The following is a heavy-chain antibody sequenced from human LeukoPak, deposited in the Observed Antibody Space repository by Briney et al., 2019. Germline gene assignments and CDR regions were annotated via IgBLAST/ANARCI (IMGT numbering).Heavy chain of an antibody. V-gene: IGHV3-7*03. CDR2: IKQDGSEK. CDR3: AREGRPVAVAANYFDC. J-gene: IGHJ4*02. D-gene: IGHD6-19*01. CDR1: GFTFSSYW. Sequence: GGSLRLSCAASGFTFSSYWMSWVRQAPGKGLEWVANIKQDGSEKYYVDSVKGRFTISRDNAKNSLYLQMNSLRAEDTAVYYCAREGRPVAVAANYFDCWGQGTLVTVSS.